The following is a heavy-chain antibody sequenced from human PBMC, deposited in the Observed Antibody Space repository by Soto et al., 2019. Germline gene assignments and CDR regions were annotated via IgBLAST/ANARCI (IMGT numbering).Heavy chain of an antibody. CDR2: INPNSGGT. V-gene: IGHV1-2*04. CDR3: ARDQQQLVRRKPYYYYAMDV. D-gene: IGHD6-13*01. CDR1: GYTFTGYY. Sequence: QVQLVQSGAEVKKPGASVKVSCKASGYTFTGYYMHWVRQAPGQGLEWMGWINPNSGGTNYAQKFQGWVTMTRDTSISTAYMELSRLRSDDTAVYYCARDQQQLVRRKPYYYYAMDVWGQGTTVTVSS. J-gene: IGHJ6*02.